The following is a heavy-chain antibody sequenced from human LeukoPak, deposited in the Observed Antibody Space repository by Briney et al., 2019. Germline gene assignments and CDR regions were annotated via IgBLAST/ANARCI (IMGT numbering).Heavy chain of an antibody. Sequence: GGSLRLSCAASGFTFSSYWMHWVRQAPGKGLVWVSRINSDGSSTSYADSVKGRFTISRDNAKNTLYLQMNSLRAEDTAVYSCATFYWYTRSFDYCGQGTLVTVSS. V-gene: IGHV3-74*01. CDR3: ATFYWYTRSFDY. CDR2: INSDGSST. D-gene: IGHD1-1*01. CDR1: GFTFSSYW. J-gene: IGHJ4*02.